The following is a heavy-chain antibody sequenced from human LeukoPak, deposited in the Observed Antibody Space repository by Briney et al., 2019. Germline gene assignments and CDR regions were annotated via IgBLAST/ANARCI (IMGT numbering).Heavy chain of an antibody. V-gene: IGHV3-30*18. Sequence: GRSLRLSCAASGFTFSSYGMHWVRQAPGKRLEWVAVISYDGSNKYYADSVKGRFTISRDNSKNTLYLQMNSLRAEDTAVYYCAKAYYYGSGTPFDPWGQGTLVTVSS. J-gene: IGHJ5*02. CDR1: GFTFSSYG. D-gene: IGHD3-10*01. CDR2: ISYDGSNK. CDR3: AKAYYYGSGTPFDP.